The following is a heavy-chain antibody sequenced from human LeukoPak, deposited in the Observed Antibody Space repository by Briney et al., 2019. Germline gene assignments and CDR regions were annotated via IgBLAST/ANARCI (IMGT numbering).Heavy chain of an antibody. CDR3: ARGVQQWPYYLDY. CDR1: GGSISTYY. Sequence: SETLSLTCTVSGGSISTYYWNWIRQPPGKGLEWVGYVYHSGSTSYNPSLSSPVTISVDVSKNQFSLKVTSVTAADTAVYYCARGVQQWPYYLDYWGQGTLVTVAS. CDR2: VYHSGST. D-gene: IGHD6-19*01. V-gene: IGHV4-59*01. J-gene: IGHJ4*02.